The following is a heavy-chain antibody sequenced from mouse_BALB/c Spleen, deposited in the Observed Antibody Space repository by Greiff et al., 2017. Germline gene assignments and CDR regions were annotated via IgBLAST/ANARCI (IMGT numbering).Heavy chain of an antibody. D-gene: IGHD2-4*01. CDR1: GFTFSSFG. V-gene: IGHV5-17*02. Sequence: EVQGVESGGGLVQPGGSRKLSCAASGFTFSSFGMHWVRQAPEKGLEWVAYISSGSSTIYYADTVKGRFTISRDNPKNTLFLQMTSLRSEDTAMYYCARPSTMITTWFAYWGQGTLVTVSA. CDR3: ARPSTMITTWFAY. CDR2: ISSGSSTI. J-gene: IGHJ3*01.